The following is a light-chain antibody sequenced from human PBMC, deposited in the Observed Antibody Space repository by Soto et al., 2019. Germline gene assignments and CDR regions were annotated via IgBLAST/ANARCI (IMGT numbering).Light chain of an antibody. Sequence: QSALAQPPSASSSLGPSVSISCTGSRSNVGSDNYVSWYQQPPGKAPKLVIYEVRERPSGVPGRFAGSKSGNTASLTGPGHPAEEEADYYCSSYAGTNDCGVFGAGTKVTVL. V-gene: IGLV2-8*01. CDR2: EVR. CDR1: RSNVGSDNY. CDR3: SSYAGTNDCGV. J-gene: IGLJ1*01.